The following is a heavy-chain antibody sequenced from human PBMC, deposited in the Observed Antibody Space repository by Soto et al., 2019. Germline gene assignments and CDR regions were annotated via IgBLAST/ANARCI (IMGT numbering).Heavy chain of an antibody. Sequence: PSETLSLTCTVSGGSISSSSYYWGWIRQPPGKGLEWIGSIYYSGSTYYNPSLKSRVTISVDTSKNQFSLKLSSVTAADTAVYYCASPRVGYTGRNVDYWGQGTLVPVP. CDR1: GGSISSSSYY. V-gene: IGHV4-39*01. D-gene: IGHD1-26*01. J-gene: IGHJ4*02. CDR3: ASPRVGYTGRNVDY. CDR2: IYYSGST.